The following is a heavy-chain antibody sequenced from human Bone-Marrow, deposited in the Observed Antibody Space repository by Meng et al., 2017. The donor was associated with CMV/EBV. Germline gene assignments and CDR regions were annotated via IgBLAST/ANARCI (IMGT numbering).Heavy chain of an antibody. D-gene: IGHD3-3*01. J-gene: IGHJ3*02. CDR2: IYYSRST. CDR1: GGSISSYY. CDR3: ARAYYDFWSGYSPGVFDI. V-gene: IGHV4-59*01. Sequence: LSCTVAGGSISSYYWSWIRQPPGKGLEWIGYIYYSRSTNYNPSLKSRVTISGDTSKNQFSLRLSSVTAADTAVYYCARAYYDFWSGYSPGVFDIWGQGTMVTVS.